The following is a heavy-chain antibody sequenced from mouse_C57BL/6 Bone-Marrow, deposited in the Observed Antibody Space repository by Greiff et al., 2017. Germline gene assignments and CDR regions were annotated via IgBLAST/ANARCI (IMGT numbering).Heavy chain of an antibody. J-gene: IGHJ2*01. V-gene: IGHV3-1*01. Sequence: VQLKESGPGMVKPSQSLSLTCTVTGYSITSGYDWHWIRHFPGNKLEWMGYISYSGSTNYNPSLKSRISITHDTSKNHFFLKLNSVTTEDTATYYCAYSSGDPYYFAYWGQGTTLTVSS. CDR3: AYSSGDPYYFAY. CDR2: ISYSGST. CDR1: GYSITSGYD. D-gene: IGHD3-2*02.